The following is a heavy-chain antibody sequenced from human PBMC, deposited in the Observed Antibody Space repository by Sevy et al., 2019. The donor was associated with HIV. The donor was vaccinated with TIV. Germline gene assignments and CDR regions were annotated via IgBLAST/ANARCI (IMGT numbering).Heavy chain of an antibody. J-gene: IGHJ3*02. CDR1: GFTFSSYS. CDR2: ISSGSTYI. Sequence: GGSLRLSCAVSGFTFSSYSMDWVRQAPGKGLEWVSSISSGSTYIYYADSVKCRFTISSDNAKNSLFLQRNSLRAEDTAMYSCVRDRGYYYDSSGYNSNDAFDIWGQRTMVTVS. CDR3: VRDRGYYYDSSGYNSNDAFDI. D-gene: IGHD3-22*01. V-gene: IGHV3-21*01.